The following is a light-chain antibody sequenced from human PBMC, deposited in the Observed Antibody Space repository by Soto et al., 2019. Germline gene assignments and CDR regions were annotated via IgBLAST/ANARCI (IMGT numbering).Light chain of an antibody. CDR1: SSDVGSYNL. V-gene: IGLV2-23*02. CDR2: EVS. J-gene: IGLJ1*01. Sequence: QSVLTQPASVSGSPGQSITISCTGTSSDVGSYNLVSWYQQHPGKAPKLMTYEVSKRPSGVSNRFSGSKSGNTASLTISGLQAEDEADYYCCSYAGSSTSYVFGTGTKLTVL. CDR3: CSYAGSSTSYV.